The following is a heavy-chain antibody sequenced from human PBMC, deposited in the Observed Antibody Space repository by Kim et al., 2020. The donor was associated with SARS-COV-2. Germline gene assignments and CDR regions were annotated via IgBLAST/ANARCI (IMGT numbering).Heavy chain of an antibody. V-gene: IGHV3-23*01. CDR1: GFTFNSYA. Sequence: GGSLRLSCAASGFTFNSYAMSWVRQAPGKGLEWVSPISGSRGSTYYAGSVKGRLTISRDTSKNKLYLQMNSLRAEDTAVFYCAKARGLHSSRWYMDYWGQGNLVTVSS. J-gene: IGHJ4*02. CDR3: AKARGLHSSRWYMDY. CDR2: ISGSRGST. D-gene: IGHD6-13*01.